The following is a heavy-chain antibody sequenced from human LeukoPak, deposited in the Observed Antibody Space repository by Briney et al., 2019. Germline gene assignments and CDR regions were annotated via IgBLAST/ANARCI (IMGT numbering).Heavy chain of an antibody. CDR3: ARSTVTTSPIDS. CDR1: GYIFISYG. Sequence: ASVKVSCKASGYIFISYGISWVRQAPGQWLEWMGWISTYNGNTNYAQKLQGRVTMTTDTSTSTAYTELRSLRSDDTGVYYCARSTVTTSPIDSWGQGTLVTVSS. V-gene: IGHV1-18*01. D-gene: IGHD4-17*01. CDR2: ISTYNGNT. J-gene: IGHJ4*02.